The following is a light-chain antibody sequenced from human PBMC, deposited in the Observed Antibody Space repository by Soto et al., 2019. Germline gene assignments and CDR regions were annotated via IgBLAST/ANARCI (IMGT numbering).Light chain of an antibody. CDR1: QSIRSP. CDR2: AAS. V-gene: IGKV1-39*01. J-gene: IGKJ1*01. Sequence: DIQMTQSPSSLSASVGDRVTITCRASQSIRSPLNWYQQKPGKVTKLLIYAASSLHSGVPSRFSGSGSGTDFTLTISSLQPEDFATFYCQQTYRTPWTFGQGAKVEI. CDR3: QQTYRTPWT.